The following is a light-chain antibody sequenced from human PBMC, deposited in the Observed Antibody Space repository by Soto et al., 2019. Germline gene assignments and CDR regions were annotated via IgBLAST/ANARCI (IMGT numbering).Light chain of an antibody. CDR1: QSVSSY. Sequence: EIVLTQSPATRSLSPGDRSIRSRRASQSVSSYLAWYQQKPGQAPRLLIYDASNRATGIPARLSGSGSGTDFTLTISSLEPEDFAVYYCQQRSDWPRTFGQGTKVDIK. V-gene: IGKV3-11*01. CDR2: DAS. CDR3: QQRSDWPRT. J-gene: IGKJ1*01.